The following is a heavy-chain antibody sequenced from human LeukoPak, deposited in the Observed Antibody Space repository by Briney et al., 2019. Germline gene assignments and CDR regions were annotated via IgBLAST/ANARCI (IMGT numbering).Heavy chain of an antibody. CDR3: ARGGYSYGLFDY. J-gene: IGHJ4*02. D-gene: IGHD5-18*01. CDR2: INHSGST. Sequence: PSETLSLTCAVYGGSFSGYYWSWIRQPPGKGLEWIGEINHSGSTNYNPSLKSRVTISVDTSKNQFSLELSSVTAADTAVYYCARGGYSYGLFDYWGQGTLVTVSS. CDR1: GGSFSGYY. V-gene: IGHV4-34*01.